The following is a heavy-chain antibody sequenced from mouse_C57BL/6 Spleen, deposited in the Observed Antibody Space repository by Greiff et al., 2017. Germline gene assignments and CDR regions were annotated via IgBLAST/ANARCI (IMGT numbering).Heavy chain of an antibody. CDR1: GFTFSDAW. D-gene: IGHD2-4*01. V-gene: IGHV6-6*01. CDR3: TRLRLGYAMDY. Sequence: EVQRVESGGGLVQPGGSMKLSCAASGFTFSDAWMDWVRQSPEKGLEWVAEIRNKANNPATYYAESVKGRFTISRDDSKSSVYLQMNSLRAEDTGIYYCTRLRLGYAMDYWGQGTSVTVSS. CDR2: IRNKANNPAT. J-gene: IGHJ4*01.